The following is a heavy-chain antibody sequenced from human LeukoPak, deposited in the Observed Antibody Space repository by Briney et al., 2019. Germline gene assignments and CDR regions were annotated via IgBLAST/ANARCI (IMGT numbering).Heavy chain of an antibody. CDR1: GFTVGSNY. CDR3: AREGSYDGSTMWYFDY. V-gene: IGHV3-53*01. Sequence: GRSLRLSCAATGFTVGSNYMAWVRQAPGKGMDWVSVIYSGGTIYYADSVKGRFTISRDNSKNTLYLQMNSLRAEDTAVYYCAREGSYDGSTMWYFDYWGQGTLVTVSS. J-gene: IGHJ4*02. D-gene: IGHD3-22*01. CDR2: IYSGGTI.